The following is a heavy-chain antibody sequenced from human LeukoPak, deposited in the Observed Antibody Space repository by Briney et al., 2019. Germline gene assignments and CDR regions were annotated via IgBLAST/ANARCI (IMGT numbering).Heavy chain of an antibody. CDR3: ARESEDSSSWCRRGHFDY. CDR2: ISSSSIYI. CDR1: GFTFSSSS. J-gene: IGHJ4*02. Sequence: GGSLRLSCAASGFTFSSSSMNWVRQAPGKGLEWVSSISSSSIYIHYADSVKGRFTISRDNAKNSLYLQINSLTAEDTAVYYCARESEDSSSWCRRGHFDYWGQGTLVTVSS. V-gene: IGHV3-21*01. D-gene: IGHD6-13*01.